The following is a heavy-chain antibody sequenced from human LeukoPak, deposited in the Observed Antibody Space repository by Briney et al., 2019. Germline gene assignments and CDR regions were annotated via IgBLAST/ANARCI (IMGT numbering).Heavy chain of an antibody. CDR2: ISGSGGST. CDR3: ARARGYDSSGYYSYYYYYMDV. J-gene: IGHJ6*03. Sequence: GGTLRLSCAASGFTFSSYGMSWVRQAPGKGLEWVSAISGSGGSTYYADSVKGRFTISRDNSKNTLYLQMNSLRAEDTAVYYCARARGYDSSGYYSYYYYYMDVWGKGTTVTISS. CDR1: GFTFSSYG. V-gene: IGHV3-23*01. D-gene: IGHD3-22*01.